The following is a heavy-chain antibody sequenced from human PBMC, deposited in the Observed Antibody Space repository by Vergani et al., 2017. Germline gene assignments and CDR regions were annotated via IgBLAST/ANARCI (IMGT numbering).Heavy chain of an antibody. CDR1: DNTFSSYP. CDR3: AGDYSETHFAGRVGRYFDS. Sequence: QVQLVQSGAEVKKPGSSVKVSCKASDNTFSSYPFSWVRQASGQGLEWMGRIIPMVDVTNYAQKFQGRVTITANKSTYTAYMELTGLTSEDTAIYYCAGDYSETHFAGRVGRYFDSWCEETMVTISS. V-gene: IGHV1-69*04. CDR2: IIPMVDVT. D-gene: IGHD2-15*01. J-gene: IGHJ4*02.